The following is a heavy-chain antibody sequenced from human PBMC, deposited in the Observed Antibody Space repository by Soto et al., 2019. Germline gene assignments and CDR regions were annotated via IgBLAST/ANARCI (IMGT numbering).Heavy chain of an antibody. V-gene: IGHV3-30*03. CDR2: TSYDGNNK. D-gene: IGHD5-18*01. CDR3: ASTVDTTMVTWALGN. J-gene: IGHJ1*01. CDR1: RFIFISYG. Sequence: QVQLVESGGGVVQPGRSLRLSCAAPRFIFISYGMHWVRQAPGKGLEWLAVTSYDGNNKYYGDSVKGRFTISRDESKNTLDLQMNSLRPEDTAVYYCASTVDTTMVTWALGNWGQGTLGTVSS.